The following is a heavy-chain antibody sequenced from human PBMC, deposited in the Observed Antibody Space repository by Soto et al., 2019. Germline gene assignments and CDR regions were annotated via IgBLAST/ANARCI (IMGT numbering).Heavy chain of an antibody. Sequence: ASVKVSCKASGYTFTSYYMHWVRQAPGQGLEWMGIINPSGGSTSYAQKFQGRDTMTRDTSTSTVYMELSSLRSEDTAVYYCARTDLYDILTCYYRDSSGYPHYFDYWGQGTLVTVSS. J-gene: IGHJ4*02. CDR1: GYTFTSYY. V-gene: IGHV1-46*01. D-gene: IGHD3-9*01. CDR3: ARTDLYDILTCYYRDSSGYPHYFDY. CDR2: INPSGGST.